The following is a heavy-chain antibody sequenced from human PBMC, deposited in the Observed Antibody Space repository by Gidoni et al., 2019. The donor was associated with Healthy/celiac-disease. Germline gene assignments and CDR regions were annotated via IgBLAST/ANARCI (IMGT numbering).Heavy chain of an antibody. CDR2: ISGSGGST. CDR3: AKDRPARYCSSTSCYIGDV. CDR1: GFTFSSYA. D-gene: IGHD2-2*02. V-gene: IGHV3-23*01. Sequence: EVQLLESGGGLVQPGGSLRLSCAASGFTFSSYAMSWVRQAPGKGLEWVSAISGSGGSTYYADSVKGRFTISRDNSKNTLYLQMNSLRAEDTAVYYCAKDRPARYCSSTSCYIGDVWGKGTTVTVSS. J-gene: IGHJ6*04.